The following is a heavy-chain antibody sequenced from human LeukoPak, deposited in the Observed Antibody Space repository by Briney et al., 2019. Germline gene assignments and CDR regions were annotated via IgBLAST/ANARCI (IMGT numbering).Heavy chain of an antibody. J-gene: IGHJ4*02. Sequence: GGSLRLSCAASGFTFSSYAMSWVRQAPGKGLEWVSAISCSGGSTYYADSVKGRFTISRDNSKNTLYLQMNSLRAEDTAVYYCARGSGYDILTGYSNFDYWGQGTLVTVSS. CDR3: ARGSGYDILTGYSNFDY. V-gene: IGHV3-23*01. CDR1: GFTFSSYA. CDR2: ISCSGGST. D-gene: IGHD3-9*01.